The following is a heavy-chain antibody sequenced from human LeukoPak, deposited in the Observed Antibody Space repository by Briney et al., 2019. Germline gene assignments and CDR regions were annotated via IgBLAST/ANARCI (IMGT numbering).Heavy chain of an antibody. D-gene: IGHD6-13*01. J-gene: IGHJ5*02. CDR3: ARGRGSSWSSVENWFDP. CDR1: GYTFTSYD. V-gene: IGHV1-8*01. CDR2: MNPNSGNT. Sequence: ASVKVSCKASGYTFTSYDINWVRQATGQGLEWMGWMNPNSGNTGYAQKFQGRVTMTRNTSISTAYMELSSLRSEDTAVYYCARGRGSSWSSVENWFDPWGQGTLVTVSS.